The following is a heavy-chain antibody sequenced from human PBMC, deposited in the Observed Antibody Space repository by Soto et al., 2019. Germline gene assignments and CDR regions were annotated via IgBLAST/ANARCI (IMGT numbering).Heavy chain of an antibody. CDR1: GYSFTSYW. D-gene: IGHD6-13*01. Sequence: GESLKISCKGSGYSFTSYWIGWVRQMPGNGLEWMGTIYPGDSDTRYSPSFQGQVTISADKSISTAYLQWSSLKASDTAMYYCARHGSVAAAGHPHYYYYYGMDVWGQGTTVTVSS. CDR3: ARHGSVAAAGHPHYYYYYGMDV. V-gene: IGHV5-51*01. J-gene: IGHJ6*02. CDR2: IYPGDSDT.